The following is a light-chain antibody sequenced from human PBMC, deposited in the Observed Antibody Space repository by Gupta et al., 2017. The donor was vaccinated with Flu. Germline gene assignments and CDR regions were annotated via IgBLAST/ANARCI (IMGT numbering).Light chain of an antibody. CDR3: MQDTGWPPET. J-gene: IGKJ1*01. Sequence: TLGQPASITCRSSESLLYSDGNTYLSWFQQRPGQSPRRLIYKVSNRDSGVPDRFSGTGSGTDFTLTISRVEAEDVGIYYCMQDTGWPPETFGQGTKVEIK. CDR1: ESLLYSDGNTY. V-gene: IGKV2-30*01. CDR2: KVS.